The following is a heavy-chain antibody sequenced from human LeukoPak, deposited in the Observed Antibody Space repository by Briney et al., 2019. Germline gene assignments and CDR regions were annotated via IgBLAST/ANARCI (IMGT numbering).Heavy chain of an antibody. J-gene: IGHJ6*03. Sequence: GSSVKVSCKASGGPFSTYAISRVRQAPGQGLEWMGRIVPIHGLTHYAQKFQGRVTITADKLTNTVYMELSSLRSEDTAVYYCASQQQYYYYYYMDVWGKGTTVTVSS. D-gene: IGHD6-13*01. CDR1: GGPFSTYA. V-gene: IGHV1-69*04. CDR3: ASQQQYYYYYYMDV. CDR2: IVPIHGLT.